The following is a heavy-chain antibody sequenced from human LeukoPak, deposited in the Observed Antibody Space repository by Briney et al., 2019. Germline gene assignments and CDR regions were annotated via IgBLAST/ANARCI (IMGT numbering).Heavy chain of an antibody. CDR2: VYHSGST. CDR1: DYSISSGNY. J-gene: IGHJ4*02. D-gene: IGHD3-22*01. CDR3: ARNDSSGYFDY. Sequence: KSLETLCLTCAVSDYSISSGNYWGWIRQPPGKGLEWIGSVYHSGSTHYRPSLKSRVTISVDTSKNQFSLKLSSVTAADTAVYYCARNDSSGYFDYWGQGTRVTVSS. V-gene: IGHV4-38-2*01.